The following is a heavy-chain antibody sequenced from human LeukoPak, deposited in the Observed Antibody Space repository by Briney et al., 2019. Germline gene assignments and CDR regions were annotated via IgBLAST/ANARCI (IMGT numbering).Heavy chain of an antibody. Sequence: GGSLRLSCAASGFTFSSYSMNWVRQAPGKGLEWVSSISSSSSYIYYADSVKGRFTISRDNAKNSLYLQMNSLRAEDTAVYYCARVSEYYDYVWGAPAPSYYFDYWGQGTLVTVSS. D-gene: IGHD3-16*01. CDR3: ARVSEYYDYVWGAPAPSYYFDY. V-gene: IGHV3-21*01. CDR1: GFTFSSYS. J-gene: IGHJ4*02. CDR2: ISSSSSYI.